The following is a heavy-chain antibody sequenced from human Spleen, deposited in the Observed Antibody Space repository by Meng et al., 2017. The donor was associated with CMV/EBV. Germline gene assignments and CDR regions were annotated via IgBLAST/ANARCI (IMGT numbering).Heavy chain of an antibody. J-gene: IGHJ6*02. Sequence: SVKVSCKASGYTFTDYDINWVRQATGQGLEWMGGIIPILGIANYAQKFQGRVTITADKSTSTAYMELSSLRSEDTAVYYCARAETYYYDSSGYYGMDVWGQGTLVTVSS. CDR3: ARAETYYYDSSGYYGMDV. D-gene: IGHD3-22*01. CDR2: IIPILGIA. CDR1: GYTFTDYD. V-gene: IGHV1-69*10.